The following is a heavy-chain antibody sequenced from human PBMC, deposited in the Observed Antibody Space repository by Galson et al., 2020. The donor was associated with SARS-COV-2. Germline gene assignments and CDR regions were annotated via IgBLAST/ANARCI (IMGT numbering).Heavy chain of an antibody. D-gene: IGHD2-2*02. Sequence: SETLSLTCAVYGGSFSCYYWSWIRQPPGKGLEWIGEINHSGNTNYNPSLKSRVTISVDTSKNQFSLKLSSVTAADTAVYYCARDLAVYCSSTSCYRAGDAFDIWGQGTMVTVSS. CDR2: INHSGNT. J-gene: IGHJ3*02. V-gene: IGHV4-34*01. CDR1: GGSFSCYY. CDR3: ARDLAVYCSSTSCYRAGDAFDI.